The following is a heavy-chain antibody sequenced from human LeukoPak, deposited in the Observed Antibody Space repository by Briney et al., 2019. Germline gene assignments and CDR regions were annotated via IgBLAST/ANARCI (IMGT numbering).Heavy chain of an antibody. D-gene: IGHD1-26*01. Sequence: SETLSLTCTVSGGSISSSSYYWGWIRQPPGKGLGWIGSIYYSGSTYYNPSLKSRVTISVDTSKNQFSLKLSSVTAADTAVYYCASWNYSGSDYWGQGTLVTVS. CDR2: IYYSGST. CDR1: GGSISSSSYY. V-gene: IGHV4-39*01. J-gene: IGHJ4*02. CDR3: ASWNYSGSDY.